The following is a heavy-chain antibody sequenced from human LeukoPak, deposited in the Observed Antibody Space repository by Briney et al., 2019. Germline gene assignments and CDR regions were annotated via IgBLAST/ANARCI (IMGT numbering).Heavy chain of an antibody. CDR2: INPNSGGT. CDR1: GYTFTGYY. CDR3: AILGYCSGGSCYWARNDY. Sequence: GASVKVSCKASGYTFTGYYMHWVRQAPGQGLEWMGWINPNSGGTNYAQKFQGRVTMTRDTSISTAYMELSRLRSGDTAVYYCAILGYCSGGSCYWARNDYWGQGTLVTVSS. D-gene: IGHD2-15*01. V-gene: IGHV1-2*02. J-gene: IGHJ4*02.